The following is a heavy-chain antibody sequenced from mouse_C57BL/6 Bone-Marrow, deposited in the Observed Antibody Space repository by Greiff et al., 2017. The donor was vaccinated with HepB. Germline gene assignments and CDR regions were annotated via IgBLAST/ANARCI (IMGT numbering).Heavy chain of an antibody. J-gene: IGHJ4*01. D-gene: IGHD3-2*02. V-gene: IGHV2-6*03. CDR1: GFSLTSYG. CDR2: IWSDGST. Sequence: QVQLKESGPGLVAPSQSLSITCTVSGFSLTSYGVHWVRQPPGKGLEWLVVIWSDGSTTYNSALKSRLSISKDNSKSQVFLKMNSLQTDDTAMYYCARGGPRQLRLPIYAMDYWGQGTSVTVSS. CDR3: ARGGPRQLRLPIYAMDY.